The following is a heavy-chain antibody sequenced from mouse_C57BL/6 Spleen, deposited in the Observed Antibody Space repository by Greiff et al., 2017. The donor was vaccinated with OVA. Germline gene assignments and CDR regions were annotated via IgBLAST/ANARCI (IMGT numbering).Heavy chain of an antibody. CDR2: ISSGSSTI. V-gene: IGHV5-17*01. D-gene: IGHD1-1*01. J-gene: IGHJ4*01. CDR1: GFTFSDYG. Sequence: EVNLVESGGGLVKPGGSLKLSCAASGFTFSDYGMHWVRQAPEKGLEWVAYISSGSSTIYYADTVKGRFTISRDNAKNTLFLQMTSLRSEDTAMYYCASEKIFITTVVGMDYWGQGTSVTVSS. CDR3: ASEKIFITTVVGMDY.